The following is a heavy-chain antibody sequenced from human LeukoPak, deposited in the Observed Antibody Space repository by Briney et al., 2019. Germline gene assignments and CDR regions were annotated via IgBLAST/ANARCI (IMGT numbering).Heavy chain of an antibody. D-gene: IGHD3-10*01. J-gene: IGHJ4*02. CDR1: GGFISGSHYY. Sequence: SETLSLTCTVSGGFISGSHYYWAWIRQPPGKGLEWIGMINYSGNRYYNPSLWSRATISVDTSTNQFSLNLNSVTAADTAVYYCARSYDYWGQGTLVAVSS. CDR2: INYSGNR. CDR3: ARSYDY. V-gene: IGHV4-39*01.